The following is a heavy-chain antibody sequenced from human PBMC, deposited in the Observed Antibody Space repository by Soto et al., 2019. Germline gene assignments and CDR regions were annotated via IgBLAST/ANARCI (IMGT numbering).Heavy chain of an antibody. J-gene: IGHJ1*01. CDR3: AHCTVYSGEVTTSAEYFHH. CDR1: GFSLNTSGVG. Sequence: GPKLVNATQTLTLTCTFSGFSLNTSGVGVGWIRQPPGKALEWLALIYWDDDKRYSPSLKTRLTITKDTSKNQVVLTMTDLDPVDTATYYCAHCTVYSGEVTTSAEYFHHWGQGTLVTVSS. D-gene: IGHD3-10*01. CDR2: IYWDDDK. V-gene: IGHV2-5*02.